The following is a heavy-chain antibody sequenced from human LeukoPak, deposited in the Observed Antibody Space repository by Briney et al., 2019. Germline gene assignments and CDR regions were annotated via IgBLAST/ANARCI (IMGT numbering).Heavy chain of an antibody. J-gene: IGHJ5*01. V-gene: IGHV3-11*01. Sequence: PGGSLRLSCAVTGFTFSDYHMSWIRQAPGKGLEWLSYISRSGSTMYYADSVKGRFTISRDNAKNSLYLQMNSLRAEDTAVYYCARDPAPSSSWGLDSWGQGTLVTVSS. CDR3: ARDPAPSSSWGLDS. D-gene: IGHD6-13*01. CDR1: GFTFSDYH. CDR2: ISRSGSTM.